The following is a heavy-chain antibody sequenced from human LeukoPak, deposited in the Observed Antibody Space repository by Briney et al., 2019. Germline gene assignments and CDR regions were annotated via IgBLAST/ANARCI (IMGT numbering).Heavy chain of an antibody. CDR2: IYYSGST. J-gene: IGHJ4*02. CDR3: ARHSAAAGPFDY. Sequence: SETLSLTCTVSGGSISSYHWSWIRQPPGKGLEWIGYIYYSGSTNYNPSLKSRVTISVDTSKNQFSLKLSSVTAADTAVYYCARHSAAAGPFDYWGQGTLVTVSS. CDR1: GGSISSYH. D-gene: IGHD6-13*01. V-gene: IGHV4-59*01.